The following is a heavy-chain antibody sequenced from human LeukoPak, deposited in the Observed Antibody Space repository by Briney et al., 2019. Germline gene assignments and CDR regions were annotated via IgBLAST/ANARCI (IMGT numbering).Heavy chain of an antibody. Sequence: ASVKVSCKASGYTFTIYYIHWVRQAPGQGLEWMGRVNPSGGSTSYARNFQDRVTMTRDTSTTTAYMELSSLRSEDTAVYYCARTLAAAGTDYWGQGTLVTVSS. D-gene: IGHD6-13*01. V-gene: IGHV1-46*01. J-gene: IGHJ4*02. CDR1: GYTFTIYY. CDR2: VNPSGGST. CDR3: ARTLAAAGTDY.